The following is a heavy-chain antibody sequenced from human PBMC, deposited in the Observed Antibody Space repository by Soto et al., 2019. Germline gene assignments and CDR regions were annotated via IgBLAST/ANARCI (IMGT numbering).Heavy chain of an antibody. CDR3: ARKGSSSWKTYYYYGMDV. Sequence: GGSLRLSCATSGFTFGTTDMSWVRQAPGEGPEWVSTIDGSGGITYYADSVKGRFTISRDNSRNTLYLQMNSLRAEDTAVYYCARKGSSSWKTYYYYGMDVWGQGTTVTVSS. D-gene: IGHD6-13*01. CDR1: GFTFGTTD. V-gene: IGHV3-23*01. J-gene: IGHJ6*02. CDR2: IDGSGGIT.